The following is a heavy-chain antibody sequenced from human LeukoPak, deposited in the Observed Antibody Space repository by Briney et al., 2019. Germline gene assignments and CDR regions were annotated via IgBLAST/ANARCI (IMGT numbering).Heavy chain of an antibody. D-gene: IGHD5-18*01. J-gene: IGHJ4*02. CDR1: GGSFSGYY. V-gene: IGHV4-34*01. CDR3: ARGRGFRYSPRTCYFDY. CDR2: INHSGST. Sequence: KPSETLSLTCAVYGGSFSGYYWSWIRQPPGKGLEWIGEINHSGSTNYNPSLKSRVTISVDTSKNQFSLKLSSVTAADTAVYYCARGRGFRYSPRTCYFDYWGQGTLVTVSS.